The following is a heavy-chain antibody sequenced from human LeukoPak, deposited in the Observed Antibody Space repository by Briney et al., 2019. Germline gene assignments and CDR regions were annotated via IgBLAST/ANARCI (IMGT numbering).Heavy chain of an antibody. CDR3: ARGQYYDNVNYFPGSD. V-gene: IGHV3-53*01. D-gene: IGHD3-22*01. CDR1: GFTVSSNY. CDR2: LYSGGST. J-gene: IGHJ4*02. Sequence: GGSLRLSCAASGFTVSSNYMSWVRQAPGKGLEWVSVLYSGGSTYYADSVKGRFTISRDNSKNTLYLQMNSLRAEDTAVYYCARGQYYDNVNYFPGSDWGRGTLVTVSS.